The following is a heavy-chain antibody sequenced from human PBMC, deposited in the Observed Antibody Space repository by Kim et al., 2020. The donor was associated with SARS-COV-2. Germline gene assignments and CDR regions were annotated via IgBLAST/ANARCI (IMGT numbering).Heavy chain of an antibody. CDR3: TTVSMR. J-gene: IGHJ1*01. V-gene: IGHV3-15*01. D-gene: IGHD2-2*01. CDR2: IKSKTDGGTA. Sequence: GGSLRLSCAVSGIPFSDAWFNWVRQSPGKGLEWVGRIKSKTDGGTADLAAPVKVRFAISRDDSKNTLYLLMNNVETDDSAVYYCTTVSMRWGQGTLVTVS. CDR1: GIPFSDAW.